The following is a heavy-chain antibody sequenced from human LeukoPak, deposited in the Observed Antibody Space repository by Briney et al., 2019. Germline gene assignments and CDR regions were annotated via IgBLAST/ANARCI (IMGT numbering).Heavy chain of an antibody. CDR2: IYYSGST. CDR3: ARLAYYYDSSGYLDAFDI. J-gene: IGHJ3*02. Sequence: SETLSLTCTVSGGSISSGDYYWSWIRQPPGKGLEWIGYIYYSGSTYYNPSLKSRVTISVDTSKNQFSLKLSSVTAADTAVYYCARLAYYYDSSGYLDAFDIWGQGTMVTVSS. V-gene: IGHV4-30-4*01. D-gene: IGHD3-22*01. CDR1: GGSISSGDYY.